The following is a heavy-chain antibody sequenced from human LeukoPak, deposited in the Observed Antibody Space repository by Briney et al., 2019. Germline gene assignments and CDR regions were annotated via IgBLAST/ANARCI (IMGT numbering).Heavy chain of an antibody. D-gene: IGHD6-19*01. J-gene: IGHJ3*02. Sequence: SETLSLTCTVSGGSISTYYWSWIRQPPGKGLERIGNIYYSGSTNYNPSLKSRVTISVDTSKNQFSLKLSSVTAADTAIYYCARPYSSGWRGAFDIWGQETMVTVSS. CDR3: ARPYSSGWRGAFDI. CDR2: IYYSGST. CDR1: GGSISTYY. V-gene: IGHV4-59*08.